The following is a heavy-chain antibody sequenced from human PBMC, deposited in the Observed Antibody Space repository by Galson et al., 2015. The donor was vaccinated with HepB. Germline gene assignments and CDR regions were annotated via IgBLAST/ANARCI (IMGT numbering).Heavy chain of an antibody. CDR2: FSGTGSGT. CDR1: GFTFSSYT. J-gene: IGHJ4*02. CDR3: AKLLNY. V-gene: IGHV3-23*01. Sequence: SLRLSCAASGFTFSSYTMSWVRQAPGKGLEWVSSFSGTGSGTHYADSVKGRFTISRDNSKSTLYLQMNSLRAEDTAVYYCAKLLNYWGQGTLVTVSS.